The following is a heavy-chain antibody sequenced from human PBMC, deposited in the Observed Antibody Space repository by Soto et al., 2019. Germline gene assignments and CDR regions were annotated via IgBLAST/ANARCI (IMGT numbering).Heavy chain of an antibody. CDR3: AHSPWGAAPDY. Sequence: QITLKESGPTLVKPTETLTLTCTVSGFPLSARGVGVGWIRQPPGKALEWLAIIYWNDDKRYSPSLKSRLTITKDTSKNQVILTMTNTDPVDTAKYYCAHSPWGAAPDYWGQGTLVTVSS. D-gene: IGHD3-16*01. CDR1: GFPLSARGVG. J-gene: IGHJ4*02. V-gene: IGHV2-5*01. CDR2: IYWNDDK.